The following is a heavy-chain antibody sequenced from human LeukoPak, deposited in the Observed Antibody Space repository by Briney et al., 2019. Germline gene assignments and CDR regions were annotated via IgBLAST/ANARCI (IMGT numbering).Heavy chain of an antibody. CDR1: GYTFTGYY. V-gene: IGHV1-2*04. CDR2: INPNSGGT. D-gene: IGHD2-15*01. J-gene: IGHJ4*02. CDR3: ARDGCSGGSCYHY. Sequence: GASVKVSCKASGYTFTGYYMQWERQAPGRGLEWMGWINPNSGGTNYAQKFQGWVTMTRDTSISTAYMELSRLRSDDTAVYYCARDGCSGGSCYHYWGQGTLVTVSS.